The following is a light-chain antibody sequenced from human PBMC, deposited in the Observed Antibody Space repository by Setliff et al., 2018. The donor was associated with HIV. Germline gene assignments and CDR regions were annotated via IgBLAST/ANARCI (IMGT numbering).Light chain of an antibody. Sequence: QSVLTQSPSASGSPGQSVTISCTGTSSDVGGYNYVSWYQQHPGKAPKLMIFEVSKRPSGAPDRFSGSKSGNTASLTVSGLQAEDEADYYCTSYAGSNTYVFGTGTKV. CDR2: EVS. V-gene: IGLV2-8*01. CDR3: TSYAGSNTYV. J-gene: IGLJ1*01. CDR1: SSDVGGYNY.